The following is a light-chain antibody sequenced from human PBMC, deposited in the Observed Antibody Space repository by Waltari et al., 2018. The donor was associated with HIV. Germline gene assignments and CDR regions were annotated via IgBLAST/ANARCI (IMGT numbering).Light chain of an antibody. V-gene: IGKV2-28*01. J-gene: IGKJ2*01. Sequence: DLVLTQSPLSLPVTPGEPASISCRSSQSLLHSNGYNYLDWYLQKPGQSPQLLISLGSNRASGVPDRFSGSGSGTDFTLKISRVEAEDVGVYYCMQALQTPYTFGLGTKLQ. CDR1: QSLLHSNGYNY. CDR2: LGS. CDR3: MQALQTPYT.